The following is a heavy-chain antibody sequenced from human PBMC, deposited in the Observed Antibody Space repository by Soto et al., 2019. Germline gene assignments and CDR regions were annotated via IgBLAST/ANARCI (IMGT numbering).Heavy chain of an antibody. J-gene: IGHJ4*02. D-gene: IGHD2-2*01. V-gene: IGHV1-18*01. CDR3: ARDRGVVTSGSAYYFDY. CDR1: GYTFRSYG. Sequence: QVQLVQSGPEVKKPGASVKVSCKATGYTFRSYGVTWVRQAPGQGLEWMGWISGYYGNTEYAQTLQGRVTMTTDTSTSTVYMELSSLGAADTAVYYCARDRGVVTSGSAYYFDYWGQGTLVTVSS. CDR2: ISGYYGNT.